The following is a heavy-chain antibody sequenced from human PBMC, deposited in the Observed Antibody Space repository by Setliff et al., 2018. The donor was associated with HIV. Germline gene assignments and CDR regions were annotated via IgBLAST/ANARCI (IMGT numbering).Heavy chain of an antibody. Sequence: GGSLRLSCAASGFIFSSYAMHWVCQAPGKGLEWVAVMSYDGNNKYYADSVKGRFIISRDNSQNTLYLQMNSLRADDTAIYYCAKGFRPVDTALVSGPTYWGQGIRVTVSS. CDR3: AKGFRPVDTALVSGPTY. CDR2: MSYDGNNK. CDR1: GFIFSSYA. D-gene: IGHD5-18*01. V-gene: IGHV3-30*07. J-gene: IGHJ4*02.